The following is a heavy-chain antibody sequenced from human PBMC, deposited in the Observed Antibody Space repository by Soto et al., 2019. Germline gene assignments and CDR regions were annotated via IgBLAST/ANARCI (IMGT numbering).Heavy chain of an antibody. CDR3: ARGFCSSTSCPFDY. CDR2: MNPNSGNT. D-gene: IGHD2-2*01. V-gene: IGHV1-8*01. J-gene: IGHJ4*02. CDR1: GYTFPIYD. Sequence: QVQLVQSGAEVKKPGASVKVSCKASGYTFPIYDINWVRQATGQGLEWLGWMNPNSGNTGYAQKFQGRVTMTRNTSINTAYMERSSLRSADTAVYYCARGFCSSTSCPFDYWGQGTLVTVSS.